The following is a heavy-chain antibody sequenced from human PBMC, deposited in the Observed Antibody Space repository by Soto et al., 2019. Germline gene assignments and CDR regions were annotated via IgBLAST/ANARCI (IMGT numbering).Heavy chain of an antibody. V-gene: IGHV3-23*01. CDR1: GFMFSCCA. D-gene: IGHD2-2*02. CDR2: IHGDGDYS. CDR3: AKNRGAGDYTNWSFAV. Sequence: EVQLLDSGGGLVQPGGSLRLSCAASGFMFSCCAMSWVRQAPGKGLEWVSTIHGDGDYSHYTDSVEGRFTISRDNSRNTLYLQIDILRADDTATYYCAKNRGAGDYTNWSFAVLGRGTMVAVSS. J-gene: IGHJ2*01.